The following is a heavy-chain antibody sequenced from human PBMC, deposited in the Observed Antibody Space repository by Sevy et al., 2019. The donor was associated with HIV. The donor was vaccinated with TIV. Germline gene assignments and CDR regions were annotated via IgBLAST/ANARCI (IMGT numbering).Heavy chain of an antibody. CDR1: GFTFRSYS. Sequence: GGSLRLSCAASGFTFRSYSMNWVRQAPGKGLEWVSSISSSSSYIYYADSVKGRFTISRDNAKNSLYLQMNSLRAEDTAVDYCAREFYYDSRGYFDYWGQGTLVTVSS. CDR2: ISSSSSYI. D-gene: IGHD3-22*01. CDR3: AREFYYDSRGYFDY. V-gene: IGHV3-21*01. J-gene: IGHJ4*02.